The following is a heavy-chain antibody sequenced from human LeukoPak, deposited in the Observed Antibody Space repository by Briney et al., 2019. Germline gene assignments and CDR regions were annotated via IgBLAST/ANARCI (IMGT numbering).Heavy chain of an antibody. V-gene: IGHV1-69*05. J-gene: IGHJ4*02. CDR3: ARTTYYYDSSGWIFDY. CDR2: IIPIFGTA. CDR1: GGTFSSYA. Sequence: ASVKVSCKASGGTFSSYAISWVRQAPGQGLEWMGRIIPIFGTAHYAQKFQGRVTITTDESTSTAYMELSSLRSENTAVYYCARTTYYYDSSGWIFDYWGQGTLVTVSS. D-gene: IGHD3-22*01.